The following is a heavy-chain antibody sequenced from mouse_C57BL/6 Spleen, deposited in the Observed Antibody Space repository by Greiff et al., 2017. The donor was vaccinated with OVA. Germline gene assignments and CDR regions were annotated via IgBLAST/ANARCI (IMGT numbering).Heavy chain of an antibody. V-gene: IGHV1-82*01. J-gene: IGHJ2*01. CDR1: GYAFSSSW. CDR3: ARGILRSRYGDY. D-gene: IGHD1-1*01. Sequence: QVQLKESGPELVKPGASVKISCKASGYAFSSSWMNWVKQRPGKGLEWIGRIYPGDGDTNYNGKFKGKATLTADKSSSTAYMQLSSLTSEDSAVYFCARGILRSRYGDYWGQGTTLTVSS. CDR2: IYPGDGDT.